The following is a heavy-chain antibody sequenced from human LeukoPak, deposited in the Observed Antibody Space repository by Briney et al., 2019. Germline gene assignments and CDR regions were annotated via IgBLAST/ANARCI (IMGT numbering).Heavy chain of an antibody. V-gene: IGHV4-59*01. CDR2: IYYSGST. Sequence: SETLSLTCTVSGGSISSYYWSWIRQPPGKGLEWIRYIYYSGSTNYNPSLKSRVTISVDTSKNQFSLKLSSVTAADTAVYYCARGIPDYGGNTGHYFDYWGQGTLVTVSS. J-gene: IGHJ4*02. CDR1: GGSISSYY. CDR3: ARGIPDYGGNTGHYFDY. D-gene: IGHD4-23*01.